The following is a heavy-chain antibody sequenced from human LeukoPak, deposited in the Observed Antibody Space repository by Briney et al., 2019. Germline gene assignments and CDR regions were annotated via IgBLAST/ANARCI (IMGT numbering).Heavy chain of an antibody. CDR1: GFIVSHKY. Sequence: GGSLRLSCAASGFIVSHKYMAWVRQAPGKGLEWLSIIYAGGNSVSADSVKGRFIISRDNSKNTLYLQMNSLRAEDTAVYYCARVLWNGDYPRFDYWGQGTLVTVSS. J-gene: IGHJ4*02. V-gene: IGHV3-66*01. CDR3: ARVLWNGDYPRFDY. D-gene: IGHD4-17*01. CDR2: IYAGGNS.